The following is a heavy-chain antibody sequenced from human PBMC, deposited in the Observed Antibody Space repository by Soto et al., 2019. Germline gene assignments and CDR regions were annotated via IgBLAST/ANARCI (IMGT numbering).Heavy chain of an antibody. V-gene: IGHV3-23*01. Sequence: GGSQRLSCAASGFTFSSYDMSWVRQAPGKGLEWVSAISGSGGSTYYADSVKGRFTISRDNSKNTLYLQMNSLRAEDTAVYYCAKDRVDTAMVDYFDYWGQGTLVTVS. CDR3: AKDRVDTAMVDYFDY. CDR1: GFTFSSYD. CDR2: ISGSGGST. D-gene: IGHD5-18*01. J-gene: IGHJ4*02.